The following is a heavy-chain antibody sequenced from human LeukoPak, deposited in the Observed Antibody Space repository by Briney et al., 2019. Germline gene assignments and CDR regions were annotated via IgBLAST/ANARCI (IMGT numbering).Heavy chain of an antibody. CDR2: IYTSGST. CDR1: GGSISSGSYY. CDR3: AGSAYCSGGSCYTGLPY. J-gene: IGHJ4*02. Sequence: PSETLSLTCTVSGGSISSGSYYWSWIRQPAGKGLEWIGRIYTSGSTNYNPSLKSRVTISVDTSKNQFSLKLTSVTAADTAVYYCAGSAYCSGGSCYTGLPYWGQGTLVTVSS. D-gene: IGHD2-15*01. V-gene: IGHV4-61*02.